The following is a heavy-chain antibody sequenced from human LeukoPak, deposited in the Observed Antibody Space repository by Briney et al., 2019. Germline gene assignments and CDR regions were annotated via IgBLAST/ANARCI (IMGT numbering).Heavy chain of an antibody. CDR2: INHSGST. V-gene: IGHV4-34*01. D-gene: IGHD3-22*01. Sequence: PSETLSLTCTVSGGSISSYYWSRIRQPPGKGLEWIGEINHSGSTNYNPSLKSRVTISVDTSKNQFSLKLSSVTAADTAVYYCTRGSIAYYYMDVWGKGTTVTISS. J-gene: IGHJ6*03. CDR3: TRGSIAYYYMDV. CDR1: GGSISSYY.